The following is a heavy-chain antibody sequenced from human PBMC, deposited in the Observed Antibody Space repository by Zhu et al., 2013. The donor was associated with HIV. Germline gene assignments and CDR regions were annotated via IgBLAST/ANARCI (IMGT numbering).Heavy chain of an antibody. CDR3: ARAGDSPPLYYFDY. J-gene: IGHJ4*02. D-gene: IGHD2-21*02. V-gene: IGHV4-34*01. Sequence: QVQLQQWGAGLLKPSETLSLTSAVYGGSFSGYYWSWIRQPPGKGLEWIGEINHSGSTNYNPSLKSRVTISVDTSKNQFSLKLSSVTAADTAVYYCARAGDSPPLYYFDYWGQGTLVTVSS. CDR1: GGSFSGYY. CDR2: INHSGST.